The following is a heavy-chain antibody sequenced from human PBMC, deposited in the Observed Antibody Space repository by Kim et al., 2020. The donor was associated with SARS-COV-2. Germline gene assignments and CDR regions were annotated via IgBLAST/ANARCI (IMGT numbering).Heavy chain of an antibody. J-gene: IGHJ6*02. Sequence: SETLSLTCAVYGGSFSGYYWSWIRQPPGKGLEWIGEINHSGSTNYNPSLKSRVTISVDTSKNQFSLKLSSVTAADTAVYYCARGGYYYGSGSSAKYYYGMDVWGQGTTVTVSS. CDR3: ARGGYYYGSGSSAKYYYGMDV. CDR1: GGSFSGYY. V-gene: IGHV4-34*01. CDR2: INHSGST. D-gene: IGHD3-10*01.